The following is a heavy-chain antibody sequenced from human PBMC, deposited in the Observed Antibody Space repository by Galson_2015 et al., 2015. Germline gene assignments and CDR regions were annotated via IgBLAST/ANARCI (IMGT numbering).Heavy chain of an antibody. V-gene: IGHV3-23*01. CDR2: ITGSGEST. CDR3: AKRGSGESFYYFEH. J-gene: IGHJ4*02. CDR1: GFTFSSHG. D-gene: IGHD2-15*01. Sequence: SLRLSCAASGFTFSSHGMSWVRQAPGKGLEWVSTITGSGESTYYPDSVKGRFTISRDNSKNTLFLQMNSLRAEDTAVYYCAKRGSGESFYYFEHWGQGTLVTVSS.